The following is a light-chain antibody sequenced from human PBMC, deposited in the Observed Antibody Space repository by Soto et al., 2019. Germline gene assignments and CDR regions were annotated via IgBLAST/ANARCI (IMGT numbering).Light chain of an antibody. CDR2: GAS. CDR1: QSVSSN. Sequence: EILITQSPATLCVSPGERGTLSCRASQSVSSNLAWYQHKPGQAPRLLIYGASTRATGIPARFSGSGSGTEFTLTISSLQSEDFAFYYCQQYNNWPRRGFGQGTRLEIK. V-gene: IGKV3-15*01. CDR3: QQYNNWPRRG. J-gene: IGKJ5*01.